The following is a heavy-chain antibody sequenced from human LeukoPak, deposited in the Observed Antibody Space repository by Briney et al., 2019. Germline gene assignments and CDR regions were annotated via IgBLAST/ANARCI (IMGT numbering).Heavy chain of an antibody. J-gene: IGHJ3*02. Sequence: ASVKVSCKASGYTFTSYGISWGRHAPGQGLEWMGWISAYNGNTSYAQKLQGRVTMTTDTSTSTAYMELTSLRSEDTAVYYCAILVGVLTGPDAFDIWGQGTMVTVSS. V-gene: IGHV1-18*01. CDR1: GYTFTSYG. CDR3: AILVGVLTGPDAFDI. CDR2: ISAYNGNT. D-gene: IGHD3-9*01.